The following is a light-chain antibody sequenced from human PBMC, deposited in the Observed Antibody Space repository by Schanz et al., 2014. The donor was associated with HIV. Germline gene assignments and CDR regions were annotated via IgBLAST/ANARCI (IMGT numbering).Light chain of an antibody. CDR1: SNDVGTYDF. J-gene: IGLJ2*01. CDR3: SSYTTSSPVV. CDR2: DVT. Sequence: QSALTQPASVSGSPGQSVTISCSGSSNDVGTYDFVSWYQQHPGKAPKLMIYDVTDRPSGVSHRFSGSKSGNTASLTISGLHSEDEADYYCSSYTTSSPVVFRGGTKVTVL. V-gene: IGLV2-14*03.